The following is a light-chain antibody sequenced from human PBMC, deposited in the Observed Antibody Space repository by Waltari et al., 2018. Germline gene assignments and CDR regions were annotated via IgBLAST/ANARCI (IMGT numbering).Light chain of an antibody. CDR1: SSNIGSNT. CDR2: SNN. Sequence: QSVLTQPPSASGTPGQRVTISCSGSSSNIGSNTVNWYQQLPGTAPKLLIYSNNQRPSGVPCRFSGSKSGTSASLTISGLQSEDEADYSCAAWDDSLNAPCVFGGGTKLTVL. CDR3: AAWDDSLNAPCV. V-gene: IGLV1-44*01. J-gene: IGLJ3*02.